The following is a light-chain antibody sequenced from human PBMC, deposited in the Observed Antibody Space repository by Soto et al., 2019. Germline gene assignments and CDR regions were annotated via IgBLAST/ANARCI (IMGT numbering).Light chain of an antibody. V-gene: IGLV2-14*02. CDR2: EVS. CDR1: SSDVGSDYL. CDR3: SSYTSSYTYV. Sequence: QSALTQPASVSGSPGQSITISCSGTSSDVGSDYLVSWYQQHPGTAPKLIIYEVSNRPSGVSNRFSASKSGNTASLTISGLQAEDEADYYCSSYTSSYTYVFGTGTKLTVL. J-gene: IGLJ1*01.